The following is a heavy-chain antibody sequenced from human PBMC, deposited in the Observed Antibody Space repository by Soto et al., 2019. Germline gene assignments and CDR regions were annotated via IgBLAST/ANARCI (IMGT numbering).Heavy chain of an antibody. CDR3: ARDNSGFWGGYFYS. D-gene: IGHD3-3*01. V-gene: IGHV4-4*02. Sequence: PSETLSLTCAVSGVSISSGNWWTWVRQSPQRGLEYIGHVFTSGTTNYTPSLKSRVSMSLDTAKNQFSLKLRSVTAADTAVYYCARDNSGFWGGYFYSWGQVKLGTVSS. CDR1: GVSISSGNW. CDR2: VFTSGTT. J-gene: IGHJ4*02.